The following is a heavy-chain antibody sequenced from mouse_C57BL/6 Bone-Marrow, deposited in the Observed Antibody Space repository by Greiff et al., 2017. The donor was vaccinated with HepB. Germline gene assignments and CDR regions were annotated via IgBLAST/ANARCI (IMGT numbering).Heavy chain of an antibody. Sequence: QVQLQQPGAELVKPGASVKLSCKASGYTFTSYWMQWVKQRPGQGLEWIGEIDPSDSYTNYNQKFKGKATLTVDTSSSTAYMQLSSLTSADTAVYDCARGTTVVAIDYWGQGTTLTVSS. V-gene: IGHV1-50*01. CDR1: GYTFTSYW. D-gene: IGHD1-1*01. CDR2: IDPSDSYT. J-gene: IGHJ2*01. CDR3: ARGTTVVAIDY.